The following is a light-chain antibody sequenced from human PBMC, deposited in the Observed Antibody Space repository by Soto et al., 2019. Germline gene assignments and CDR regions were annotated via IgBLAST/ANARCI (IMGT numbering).Light chain of an antibody. CDR2: DAS. CDR1: QSVSSY. Sequence: EIVLTQSPATLSFSPGERATLSCRASQSVSSYLAWYQQKPGQAPRLLIYDASNRATRIPARFSGSGSGTDFTLTISSVEPEDFALYCCQHRSNGRWTFGQGTKVEIK. V-gene: IGKV3-11*01. J-gene: IGKJ1*01. CDR3: QHRSNGRWT.